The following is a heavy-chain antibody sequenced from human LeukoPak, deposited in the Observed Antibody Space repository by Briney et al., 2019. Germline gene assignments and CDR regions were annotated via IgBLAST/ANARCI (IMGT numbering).Heavy chain of an antibody. Sequence: PSETLSLTCTVSGGSISSYYWSWIRQPPGKGLEWIGYIYYSGSTNYNPSLKSRVTISVDTSKNQFSLKLSSVTAADTAVYYCARVRESYYDFWSGYPDGGYFDYWGQRTLVTVSS. V-gene: IGHV4-59*01. CDR2: IYYSGST. D-gene: IGHD3-3*01. CDR1: GGSISSYY. CDR3: ARVRESYYDFWSGYPDGGYFDY. J-gene: IGHJ4*02.